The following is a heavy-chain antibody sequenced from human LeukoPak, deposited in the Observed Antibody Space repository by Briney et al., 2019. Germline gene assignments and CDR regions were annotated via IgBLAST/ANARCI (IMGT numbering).Heavy chain of an antibody. D-gene: IGHD6-13*01. V-gene: IGHV4-59*12. CDR2: IYYSGST. J-gene: IGHJ6*03. Sequence: KASETLSLTCTVSGGSISSYYWSWIRQPPGKGLEWIGYIYYSGSTNYNPSLKSRVTMSVDTSKNQFSLKLSSVTAADTAVYYCARALYSSSSEGVSEDYYMDVWGKGTTVTVSS. CDR1: GGSISSYY. CDR3: ARALYSSSSEGVSEDYYMDV.